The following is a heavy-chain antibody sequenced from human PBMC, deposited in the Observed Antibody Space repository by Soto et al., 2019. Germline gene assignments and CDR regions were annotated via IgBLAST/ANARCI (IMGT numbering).Heavy chain of an antibody. J-gene: IGHJ6*02. V-gene: IGHV1-69*13. CDR1: GGTFSSYA. D-gene: IGHD5-12*01. CDR2: IIPIFGTA. Sequence: VKVSFKASGGTFSSYAISWVRQAPGQGLEWMGGIIPIFGTANYAQKFQGRVTITADKSTSTAYMELSSLRSEDTAVYYCAKRGYSGYKGSGWYYYYGMDVWGQGTTVTVSS. CDR3: AKRGYSGYKGSGWYYYYGMDV.